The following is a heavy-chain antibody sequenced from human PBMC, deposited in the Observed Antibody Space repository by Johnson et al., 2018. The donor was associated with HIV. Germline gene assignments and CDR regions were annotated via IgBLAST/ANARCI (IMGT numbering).Heavy chain of an antibody. Sequence: VQLVESGGDAVRPGGSLRLSCVVSGFTFEDYGMSWVRQAPGKGLEWVSAINWNGGSTTYADSVKGRFIISRDNAKNSLYLQMNSLRDEDTAFYYCARGRLISMIVSAGAFDIWGQGTMVTVSS. J-gene: IGHJ3*02. CDR1: GFTFEDYG. CDR3: ARGRLISMIVSAGAFDI. CDR2: INWNGGST. D-gene: IGHD3-22*01. V-gene: IGHV3-20*04.